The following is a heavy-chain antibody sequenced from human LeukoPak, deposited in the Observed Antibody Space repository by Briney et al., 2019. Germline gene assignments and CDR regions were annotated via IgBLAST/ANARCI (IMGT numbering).Heavy chain of an antibody. CDR3: ARGLDYGDYGAETVGYYFDY. CDR1: GGSFSGYY. V-gene: IGHV4-34*01. Sequence: LETLSLTCAVYGGSFSGYYWSWIRQPPGKGLEWIGQINHSGSTNYNPSLKSRVTISVDTSKNQFSLKLSSVTAADTAVYYCARGLDYGDYGAETVGYYFDYWGQGTLVTVSS. J-gene: IGHJ4*02. CDR2: INHSGST. D-gene: IGHD4-17*01.